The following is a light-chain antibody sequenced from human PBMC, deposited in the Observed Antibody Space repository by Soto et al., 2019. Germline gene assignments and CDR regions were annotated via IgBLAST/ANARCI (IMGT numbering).Light chain of an antibody. CDR1: QSISSS. CDR3: QQSYSRPRT. Sequence: DIQMTQSPSSLSAYVGDRVTITCRASQSISSSLNWYQQKPGKAPNLLIYTTSSLESGVPSRFSGSGSGTDFTLTIISLQPEDFATYFCQQSYSRPRTFGQGTKVEI. CDR2: TTS. V-gene: IGKV1-39*01. J-gene: IGKJ1*01.